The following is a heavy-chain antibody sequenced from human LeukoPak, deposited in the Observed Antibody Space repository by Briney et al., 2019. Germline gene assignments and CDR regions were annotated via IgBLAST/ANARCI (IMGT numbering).Heavy chain of an antibody. CDR1: GFSFSNYA. Sequence: GGSLRLSCAASGFSFSNYAMSWVRQAPGKGLEWVSSISSSSSYIYYADSVKGRFTISRDNAKNSLYLQMNSLRAEDTAVYYCARVVPAATADYWGQGTLVTVSS. V-gene: IGHV3-21*01. CDR3: ARVVPAATADY. D-gene: IGHD2-2*01. J-gene: IGHJ4*02. CDR2: ISSSSSYI.